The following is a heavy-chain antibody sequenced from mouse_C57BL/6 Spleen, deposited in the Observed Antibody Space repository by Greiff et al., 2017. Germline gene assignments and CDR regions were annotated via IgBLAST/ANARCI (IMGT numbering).Heavy chain of an antibody. V-gene: IGHV5-16*01. CDR1: GFTFSDYY. D-gene: IGHD2-4*01. J-gene: IGHJ1*03. CDR2: INYDGSST. Sequence: DVMLVESEGGLVQPGSSMKLSCTASGFTFSDYYMAWVRQVPEKGLEWVANINYDGSSTYYLDSLKSRFIISRDHAKNILYLQRSSLKSEETATYYCARDRVYYDRGYWYFDVWGTGTTVTVSS. CDR3: ARDRVYYDRGYWYFDV.